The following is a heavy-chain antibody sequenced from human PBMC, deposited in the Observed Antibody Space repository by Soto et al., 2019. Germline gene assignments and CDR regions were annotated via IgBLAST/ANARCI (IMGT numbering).Heavy chain of an antibody. CDR2: ISAYNGDT. J-gene: IGHJ4*02. D-gene: IGHD6-19*01. Sequence: QVQLVQSGVVVKKPGASVKVSCKASGYTFTSYAISWVRQAPGQGLEWMGWISAYNGDTDYAQKFQGRVSMTTDTSTSTAYMELRSLRYDDTAVYYCARAPGVAGTSYFDYWGQGTLVTVSS. CDR1: GYTFTSYA. V-gene: IGHV1-18*04. CDR3: ARAPGVAGTSYFDY.